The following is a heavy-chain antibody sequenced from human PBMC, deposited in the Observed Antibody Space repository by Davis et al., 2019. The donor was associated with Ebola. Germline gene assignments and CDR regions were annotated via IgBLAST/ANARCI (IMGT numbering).Heavy chain of an antibody. CDR3: ARGRRYFDWSLFDY. J-gene: IGHJ4*02. Sequence: SVKVSCKASGYTFTSYYMHWVRQAPGQGLEWMGGIIPIFGTANYAQKFQGRVTITADESTSTAYMELSSLRSEDTAVYYCARGRRYFDWSLFDYWGQGTLVTVSS. CDR2: IIPIFGTA. D-gene: IGHD3-9*01. V-gene: IGHV1-69*13. CDR1: GYTFTSYY.